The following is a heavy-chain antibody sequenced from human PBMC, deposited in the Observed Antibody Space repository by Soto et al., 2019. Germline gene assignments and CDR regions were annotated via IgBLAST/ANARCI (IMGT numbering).Heavy chain of an antibody. CDR1: GGTFSSYA. CDR2: IIPIFGTA. CDR3: ASRPEARAAYYYYGMDV. J-gene: IGHJ6*02. V-gene: IGHV1-69*13. D-gene: IGHD6-25*01. Sequence: GASVKVSCKASGGTFSSYAISWVRQAPGQGLEWMGGIIPIFGTANYAQKFQGRVTITADESTSTAYMELSSLRSEDTAVYYCASRPEARAAYYYYGMDVWGQGTTVTFSS.